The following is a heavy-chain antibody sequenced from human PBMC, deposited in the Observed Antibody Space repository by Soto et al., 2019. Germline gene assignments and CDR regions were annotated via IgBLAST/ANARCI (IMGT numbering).Heavy chain of an antibody. V-gene: IGHV4-34*01. J-gene: IGHJ4*02. D-gene: IGHD1-26*01. CDR1: GGSFSGYY. CDR3: ARSRLVGAPNADY. Sequence: SLTCAVYGGSFSGYYWSWIRQPPGKGLEWIGEINHSGSTNYNPSLKSRVTISVDTSKNQFSLKLSSVTAADTAVYYCARSRLVGAPNADYWGQGTLVTVSS. CDR2: INHSGST.